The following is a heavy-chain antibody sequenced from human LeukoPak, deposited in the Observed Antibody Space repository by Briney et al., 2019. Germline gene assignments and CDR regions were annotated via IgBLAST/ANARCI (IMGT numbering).Heavy chain of an antibody. CDR1: GFTFSSYW. D-gene: IGHD2-21*02. V-gene: IGHV3-74*01. J-gene: IGHJ6*02. CDR3: AKDRGLLRNPRRYYYYGMDV. Sequence: GGSLRLSCAASGFTFSSYWMHWVRQAPGKGLVWVPRINSDGSSTSYADSVKGRFTISRDNAKNSLYLQMNSLRAEDTALYYCAKDRGLLRNPRRYYYYGMDVWGQGTTVTVSS. CDR2: INSDGSST.